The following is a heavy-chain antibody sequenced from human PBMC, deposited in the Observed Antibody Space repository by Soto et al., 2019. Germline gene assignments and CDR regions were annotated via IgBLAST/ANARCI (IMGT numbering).Heavy chain of an antibody. V-gene: IGHV1-69*01. Sequence: EQLVQSGAEVKKPGSSVKVSCKASGGIFSSYALSWVRQAPGQGLEWMGGIIPIFGTANYAQKFQGRVTITAEEATNTAYRELSSLRSEDTAIYYCARGGSGYVWFYASWGKGTLVTVPP. J-gene: IGHJ5*02. D-gene: IGHD3-22*01. CDR3: ARGGSGYVWFYAS. CDR1: GGIFSSYA. CDR2: IIPIFGTA.